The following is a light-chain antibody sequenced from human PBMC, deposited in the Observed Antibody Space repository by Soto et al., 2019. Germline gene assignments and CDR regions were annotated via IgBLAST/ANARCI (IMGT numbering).Light chain of an antibody. CDR3: QQSYSTPLT. Sequence: DIQMTQSPSSLSASVGDRVTITCRASQSISSYLNWYQQKPGKAPKLLIYAASSLQSGVPSRFSRSGPRTDFTLTISSLQPEDFATYYCQQSYSTPLTFGGGTKVDIK. V-gene: IGKV1-39*01. J-gene: IGKJ4*01. CDR2: AAS. CDR1: QSISSY.